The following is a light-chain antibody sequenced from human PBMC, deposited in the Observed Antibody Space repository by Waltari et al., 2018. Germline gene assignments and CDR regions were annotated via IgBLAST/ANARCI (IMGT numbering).Light chain of an antibody. CDR2: KTS. CDR1: QNIDMW. CDR3: QEYRTYRT. J-gene: IGKJ1*01. Sequence: DIQMTHSPSTLSASVGARVTLTRRASQNIDMWLAWYQQKPGKAPRLLIYKTSSLESGVASRFRGSGYGTEFTLTISSLQPDDFATYYCQEYRTYRTFGQGTKVEIK. V-gene: IGKV1-5*03.